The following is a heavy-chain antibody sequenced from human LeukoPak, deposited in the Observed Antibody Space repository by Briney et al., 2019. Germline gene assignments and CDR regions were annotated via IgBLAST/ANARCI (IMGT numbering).Heavy chain of an antibody. J-gene: IGHJ4*02. CDR1: GFTFSSYA. Sequence: GGSLRLSCAASGFTFSSYAMSWVRQAPGKGLEWVSSISGSGGRTHYADSVKGRFTISRDNSNNTLYLQMNSLRVEDTAVYYCAKDLLVHSTSSGGYFDYWGQGTLVTVSS. CDR3: AKDLLVHSTSSGGYFDY. D-gene: IGHD6-6*01. V-gene: IGHV3-23*01. CDR2: ISGSGGRT.